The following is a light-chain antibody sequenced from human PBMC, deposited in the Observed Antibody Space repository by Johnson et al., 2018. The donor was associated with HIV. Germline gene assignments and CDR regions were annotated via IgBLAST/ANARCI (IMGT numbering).Light chain of an antibody. Sequence: QSVLTQPPSVSAAPGQKVTISCSGSSSNRGNNYVSWYQQLPGLPLLLLLSSNNHVPSSIPTLFSCSPYLPSSHLSLTVLQTVDEADYYCGTWDSSLRVGFFGTGSKVTVL. CDR1: SSNRGNNY. CDR3: GTWDSSLRVGF. CDR2: SNN. J-gene: IGLJ1*01. V-gene: IGLV1-51*01.